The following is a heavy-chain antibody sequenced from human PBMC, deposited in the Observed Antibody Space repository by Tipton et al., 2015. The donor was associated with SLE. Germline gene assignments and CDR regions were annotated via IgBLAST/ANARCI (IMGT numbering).Heavy chain of an antibody. V-gene: IGHV3-7*01. CDR1: GFTFSSYW. CDR3: ARVGGSGSYFYFDY. CDR2: IKQDGSEK. J-gene: IGHJ4*02. Sequence: GSLRLSCAASGFTFSSYWMSWVRQAPGKGLEWVANIKQDGSEKYYVDSVKGRFTISRDNAKNSLYLQMNSLRAEDTAVYYCARVGGSGSYFYFDYWGQGTLVTVSS. D-gene: IGHD3-10*01.